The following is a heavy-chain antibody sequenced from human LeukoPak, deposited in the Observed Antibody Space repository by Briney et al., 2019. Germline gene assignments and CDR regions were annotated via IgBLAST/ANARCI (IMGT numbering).Heavy chain of an antibody. J-gene: IGHJ4*02. CDR3: ARAGYSGLTAFDY. Sequence: GGSLTLSCAASGFTFSSYSMNWVRQAPGKGLEWVSSISSSSSYIYYADSVKGRFTISRDNAKNSLYLQMNSLRAEDTAVYYCARAGYSGLTAFDYWGQGTLVTVSS. D-gene: IGHD1-26*01. V-gene: IGHV3-21*01. CDR1: GFTFSSYS. CDR2: ISSSSSYI.